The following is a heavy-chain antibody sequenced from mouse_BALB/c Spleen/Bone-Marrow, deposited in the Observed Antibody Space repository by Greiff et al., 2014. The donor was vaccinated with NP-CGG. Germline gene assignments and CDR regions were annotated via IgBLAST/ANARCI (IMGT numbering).Heavy chain of an antibody. D-gene: IGHD1-1*01. J-gene: IGHJ2*01. CDR1: GFNIKDTY. Sequence: EVQLVESGAELVKPGASVKLSCTASGFNIKDTYMHWVKQRPEQGLEWIGRIDPANGNTEYDPKFQGKATITADTSSNTAYLQLSSLTSEDTAVYYCARYYYGSSYFDYWGQGTTLTVSS. CDR2: IDPANGNT. CDR3: ARYYYGSSYFDY. V-gene: IGHV14-3*02.